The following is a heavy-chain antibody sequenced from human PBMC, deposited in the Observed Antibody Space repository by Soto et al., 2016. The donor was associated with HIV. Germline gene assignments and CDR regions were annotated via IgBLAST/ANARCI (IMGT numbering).Heavy chain of an antibody. D-gene: IGHD3-10*01. Sequence: QVQLQESGPGLVKPSETLSLTCIVSDGSISLYYWSWIRQPPGKGLQWIGYIHNSGSTHYNPSLKSRVIISLDTSKNQFSLELNSVTAADTAVYYCAGQPLHPGSFDFWGQGIPGHRLL. CDR3: AGQPLHPGSFDF. J-gene: IGHJ4*02. V-gene: IGHV4-59*03. CDR2: IHNSGST. CDR1: DGSISLYY.